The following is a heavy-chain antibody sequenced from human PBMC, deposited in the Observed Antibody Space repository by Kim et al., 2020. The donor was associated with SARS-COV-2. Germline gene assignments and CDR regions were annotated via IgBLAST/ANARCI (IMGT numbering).Heavy chain of an antibody. Sequence: SETLSLTCAVYGGSFSGYYWSWIRQPPGKGLEWIGEINHSGSTNYNPSLKSRVTISVDTSKNQFSLKLSSVTAADTAVYYCARGGWGYSSSWYSSRAVYYFDYWGQGTLVTVSS. CDR2: INHSGST. V-gene: IGHV4-34*01. J-gene: IGHJ4*02. CDR1: GGSFSGYY. CDR3: ARGGWGYSSSWYSSRAVYYFDY. D-gene: IGHD6-13*01.